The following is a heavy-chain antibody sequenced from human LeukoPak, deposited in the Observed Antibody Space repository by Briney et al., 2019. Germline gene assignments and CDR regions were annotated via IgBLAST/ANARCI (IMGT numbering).Heavy chain of an antibody. CDR3: VRKGDYYDSSGYPYDAFDI. CDR2: IYYSGST. V-gene: IGHV4-59*01. CDR1: GVSISSYY. J-gene: IGHJ3*02. D-gene: IGHD3-22*01. Sequence: SETLSLTCTVSGVSISSYYWSWIRQPPGKGLEWIGYIYYSGSTNYNPSLKSRVTISVDTSKNQFSLKLSSVTAADTAVYYCVRKGDYYDSSGYPYDAFDIWGQGTMVTVSS.